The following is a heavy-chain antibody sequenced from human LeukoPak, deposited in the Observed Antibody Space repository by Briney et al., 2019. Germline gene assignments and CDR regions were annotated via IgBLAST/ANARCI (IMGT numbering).Heavy chain of an antibody. CDR2: PYYRSKWYN. CDR1: GDRVSSNRAA. Sequence: SQTLSLTYAISGDRVSSNRAAWNWIRQSPSRGLEWLVRPYYRSKWYNDYAVYVKSPITINTDTSKNQFSLQLNSVTPEDTAVYYCARDLGDGYNWFDPWGQGTLVTVSS. V-gene: IGHV6-1*01. J-gene: IGHJ5*02. CDR3: ARDLGDGYNWFDP. D-gene: IGHD5-24*01.